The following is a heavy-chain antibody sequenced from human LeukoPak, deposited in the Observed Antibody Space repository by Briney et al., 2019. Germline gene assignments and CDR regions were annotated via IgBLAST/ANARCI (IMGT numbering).Heavy chain of an antibody. D-gene: IGHD3-10*01. V-gene: IGHV3-33*01. CDR1: GFTFNSHG. CDR3: ARANYYSSGSYYGMDV. J-gene: IGHJ6*02. CDR2: IWYDGSNK. Sequence: PGGSLRLSCAASGFTFNSHGMHWVRQAPGKGLEWVALIWYDGSNKYYVESVKGRFTISRDNSKSTLYLQMNSLRAEDTAAYYCARANYYSSGSYYGMDVWGQGTTVTVSS.